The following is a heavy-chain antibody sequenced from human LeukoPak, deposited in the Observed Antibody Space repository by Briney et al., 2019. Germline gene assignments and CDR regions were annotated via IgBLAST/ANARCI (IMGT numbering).Heavy chain of an antibody. V-gene: IGHV1-69*05. CDR1: GGTFSSYA. CDR3: AGVYYYGSGHTVFDY. CDR2: IIPIFGTA. Sequence: VKVSCKASGGTFSSYAISWVRQAPGQGLEWMGGIIPIFGTANYAQKFQGRVTITTDESTSTAYMELSSLRSEDTAVYYCAGVYYYGSGHTVFDYWGQGTLVTVSS. J-gene: IGHJ4*02. D-gene: IGHD3-10*01.